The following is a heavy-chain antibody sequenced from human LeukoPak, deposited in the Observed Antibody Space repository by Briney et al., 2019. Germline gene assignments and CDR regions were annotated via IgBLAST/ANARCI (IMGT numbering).Heavy chain of an antibody. J-gene: IGHJ4*02. D-gene: IGHD3-3*01. CDR1: GFTFSSYG. CDR2: IWYDGSNK. CDR3: ARDGSFWRGYPYYFDY. Sequence: GGSLRLSCAASGFTFSSYGMHWVRPAPGKGLEWVALIWYDGSNKYYADSVKGRFTISRDNSKNTLYLQVNSLRAEDTAVYYCARDGSFWRGYPYYFDYWGQGTLVTASS. V-gene: IGHV3-33*01.